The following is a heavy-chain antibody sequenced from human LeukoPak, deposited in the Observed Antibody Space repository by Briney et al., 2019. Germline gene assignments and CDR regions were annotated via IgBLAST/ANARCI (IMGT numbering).Heavy chain of an antibody. CDR1: GFTFSSYG. Sequence: GGSLRLSCAASGFTFSSYGMHWVRQAPGKGLEWVAFIRYDGSNKYYADSVKGRFTISRDNSKNTLYLQMNSLRAEDTAVYYCANVNDFWSGYYEDYWGQGTLVTVSS. CDR3: ANVNDFWSGYYEDY. V-gene: IGHV3-30*02. J-gene: IGHJ4*02. CDR2: IRYDGSNK. D-gene: IGHD3-3*01.